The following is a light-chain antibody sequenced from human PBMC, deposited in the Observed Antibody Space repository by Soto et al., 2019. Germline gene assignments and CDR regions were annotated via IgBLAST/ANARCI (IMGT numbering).Light chain of an antibody. J-gene: IGLJ1*01. CDR2: DNN. CDR1: SPNIGNNY. Sequence: VLTQPPSVSAAPGQKVTISCSGSSPNIGNNYVSWYQQLPGTAPKLLIYDNNKRPSGIPDRFSGSKSGTSATLGITGLQTGDEADYYCGTWDSSLSSYVFGTGTKVTV. V-gene: IGLV1-51*01. CDR3: GTWDSSLSSYV.